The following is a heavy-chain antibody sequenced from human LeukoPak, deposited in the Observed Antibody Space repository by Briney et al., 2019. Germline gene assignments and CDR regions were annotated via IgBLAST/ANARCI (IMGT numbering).Heavy chain of an antibody. Sequence: SDTLSLTCTISGGSISTSSYYWGWIRKPPGKGLEWIGSIFYSGSTYYNPSLKSRVTISVDTSKNQFSQNLSSVTAADTAVYYCARPATVTASFWYFDLWGRGTLVTVSS. CDR1: GGSISTSSYY. CDR2: IFYSGST. CDR3: ARPATVTASFWYFDL. J-gene: IGHJ2*01. V-gene: IGHV4-39*01. D-gene: IGHD4-17*01.